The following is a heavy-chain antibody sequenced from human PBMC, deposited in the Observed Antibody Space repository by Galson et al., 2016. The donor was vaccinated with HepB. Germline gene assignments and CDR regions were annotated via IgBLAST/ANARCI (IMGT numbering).Heavy chain of an antibody. Sequence: TLSLTCTVSGCSISSGSHYWSWTRQPAGKGLEWIGRIYTSGSTNYNPSLKSRVTISVDTSKNQFSLKLSSVTAADTAGYYCAREYCNGGSCYPGVYWGQGTLVTVSP. CDR2: IYTSGST. CDR1: GCSISSGSHY. CDR3: AREYCNGGSCYPGVY. D-gene: IGHD2-15*01. J-gene: IGHJ4*02. V-gene: IGHV4-61*02.